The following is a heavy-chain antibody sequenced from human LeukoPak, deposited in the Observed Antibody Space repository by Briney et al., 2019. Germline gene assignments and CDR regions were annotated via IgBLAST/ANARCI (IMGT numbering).Heavy chain of an antibody. CDR3: AKTSRLFPLDY. CDR1: GFTFSSYA. V-gene: IGHV3-30*18. J-gene: IGHJ4*02. CDR2: ISYDGSNK. Sequence: GGSLRLSCAASGFTFSSYAMHWVRQAPGKGLEWVAVISYDGSNKYYADSVKGRFTISRDNSKNTLYLQMNSLRAEDTAVYYCAKTSRLFPLDYWGQGTLVTVSS. D-gene: IGHD2-2*01.